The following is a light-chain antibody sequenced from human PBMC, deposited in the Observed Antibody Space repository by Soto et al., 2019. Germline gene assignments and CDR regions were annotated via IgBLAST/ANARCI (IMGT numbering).Light chain of an antibody. CDR1: QSVLYSSNNNNY. CDR3: QQYYNKVT. CDR2: WAS. Sequence: DIVMTQSPDSLAVSLGERATINCKSSQSVLYSSNNNNYLAWYQKKPVQPPKLLIYWASTRESGVPDRFSGSGSGTDFTLTISSLQAEDVAVYYCQQYYNKVTFGQGTRLEI. J-gene: IGKJ5*01. V-gene: IGKV4-1*01.